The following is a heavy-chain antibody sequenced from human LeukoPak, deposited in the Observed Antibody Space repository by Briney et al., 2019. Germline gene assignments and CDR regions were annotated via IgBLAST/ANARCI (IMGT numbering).Heavy chain of an antibody. D-gene: IGHD5-12*01. V-gene: IGHV4-59*01. CDR3: ATTRGGYWASPLDF. Sequence: SETLSLTRTVSGGSISDYHCNWLRQAPEKGLEWIGYINYSGTTNYNPSLTSRVTISADTSKTQVSLMVRSVTAADTAVYYCATTRGGYWASPLDFWGQGILVTVSS. J-gene: IGHJ4*02. CDR2: INYSGTT. CDR1: GGSISDYH.